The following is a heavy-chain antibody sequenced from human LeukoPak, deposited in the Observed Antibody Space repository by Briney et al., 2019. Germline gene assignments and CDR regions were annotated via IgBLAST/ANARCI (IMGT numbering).Heavy chain of an antibody. CDR2: ISYDGSNK. V-gene: IGHV3-30*03. D-gene: IGHD4-17*01. J-gene: IGHJ4*02. CDR1: GDSISSSYW. CDR3: ARDHGDYYFDY. Sequence: LSPTCAVSGDSISSSYWWSWVRQAPGKGLEWVAVISYDGSNKYYADSVKGRFTISRDNSKNTLYLQMNSLRAEDTAVYYCARDHGDYYFDYWGQGTLVTVSS.